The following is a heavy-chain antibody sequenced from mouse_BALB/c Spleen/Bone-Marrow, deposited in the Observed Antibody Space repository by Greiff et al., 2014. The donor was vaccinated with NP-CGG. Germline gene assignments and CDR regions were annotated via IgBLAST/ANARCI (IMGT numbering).Heavy chain of an antibody. D-gene: IGHD1-1*01. Sequence: EVKLQESGGGLVQPGGSPKLSCAASGFTFSSFGMHWVRQAPEKGLEWVAYISSGSSTIYYADTVKGRFTISRDNPKNTLFLQMTSLRSEDTAMYYCARLRRYYGYFDYWGQGTTLTVSS. CDR1: GFTFSSFG. CDR2: ISSGSSTI. J-gene: IGHJ2*01. CDR3: ARLRRYYGYFDY. V-gene: IGHV5-17*02.